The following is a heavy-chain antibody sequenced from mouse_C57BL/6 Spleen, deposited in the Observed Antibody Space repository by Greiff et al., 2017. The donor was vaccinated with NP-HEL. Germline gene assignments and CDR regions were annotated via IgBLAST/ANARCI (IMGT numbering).Heavy chain of an antibody. D-gene: IGHD2-2*01. CDR1: GYTFTDYY. Sequence: EVQGVESGPVLVKPGASVKMSCKASGYTFTDYYMNWVKQSHGKSLEWIGVINPYNGGTSYNQKFKGKATLTVDKSSSTAYMELNSLTSEDSAVYYCARSGGYDPAWFAYWGQGTLVTVSA. J-gene: IGHJ3*01. CDR2: INPYNGGT. CDR3: ARSGGYDPAWFAY. V-gene: IGHV1-19*01.